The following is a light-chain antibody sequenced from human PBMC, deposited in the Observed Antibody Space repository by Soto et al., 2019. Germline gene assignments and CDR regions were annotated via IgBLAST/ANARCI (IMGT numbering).Light chain of an antibody. CDR3: SSYTSSSTWV. J-gene: IGLJ3*02. CDR1: SSDVGGYNY. Sequence: QSVLTQPASGYGSPGQSITISCTGTSSDVGGYNYVSWYQQHPGKAPKLMIYDVSNRPSGVSNRVSGSKSGNTASLTNSGLQAEDEADYYCSSYTSSSTWVFCGGTKLTVL. CDR2: DVS. V-gene: IGLV2-14*01.